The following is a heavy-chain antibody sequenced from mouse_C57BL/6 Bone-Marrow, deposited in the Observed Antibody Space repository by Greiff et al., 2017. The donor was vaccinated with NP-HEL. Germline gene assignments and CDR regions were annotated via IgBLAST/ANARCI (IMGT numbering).Heavy chain of an antibody. J-gene: IGHJ2*01. Sequence: VQLQQSGPVLVKPGASVKMSCKASGYTFTDYYMNWVKQSHGKSLEWIGVINPYNGGTSYNQKFKGKATLTVDKSSSTAYMELNSLTSEDSAVYYCARLIVATDFDYWGQGTTLTVSS. D-gene: IGHD1-1*01. CDR3: ARLIVATDFDY. CDR1: GYTFTDYY. CDR2: INPYNGGT. V-gene: IGHV1-19*01.